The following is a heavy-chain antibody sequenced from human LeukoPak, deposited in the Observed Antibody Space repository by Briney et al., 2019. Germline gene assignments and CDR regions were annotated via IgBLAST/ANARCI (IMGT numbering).Heavy chain of an antibody. J-gene: IGHJ4*02. CDR3: ARDRGVVTANLKYTIFDY. D-gene: IGHD2-21*02. V-gene: IGHV3-21*01. Sequence: GGSLRLSCAASGFTFSSYSMNWVRQAPGKGVEWVSSISSSSSYIYYADSVKGRFTISRDNAKNSLYLQMNSLRAEDTAVYYCARDRGVVTANLKYTIFDYWGQGTLVTVSS. CDR2: ISSSSSYI. CDR1: GFTFSSYS.